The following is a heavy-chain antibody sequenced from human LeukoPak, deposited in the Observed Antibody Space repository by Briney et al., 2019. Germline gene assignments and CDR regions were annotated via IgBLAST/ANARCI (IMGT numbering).Heavy chain of an antibody. Sequence: GGSLRLSCAASGFTVSSTYMSWVRQAPGKGLAWVSVLYTSGSTFHADSVRARFTISRDNSKNTVYLQMNSLRAEDTGVYYCARGAHGDYSTPDYWGQGTLVTVSS. D-gene: IGHD4-17*01. CDR2: LYTSGST. CDR1: GFTVSSTY. V-gene: IGHV3-66*01. J-gene: IGHJ4*02. CDR3: ARGAHGDYSTPDY.